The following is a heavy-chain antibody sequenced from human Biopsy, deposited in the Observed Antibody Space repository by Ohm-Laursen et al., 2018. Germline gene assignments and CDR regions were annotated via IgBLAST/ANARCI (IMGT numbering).Heavy chain of an antibody. Sequence: TLSLTCTVSGDSISSSNDYWSWIRQSAGQGLEWIGRIHTSGSTNHNLSLKSRVTMSVDTSKNQFSLKLRSVTAADTAVYYCARGTGKYYVYGAFDIWGQGTMVTVSS. J-gene: IGHJ3*02. V-gene: IGHV4-61*02. D-gene: IGHD3/OR15-3a*01. CDR3: ARGTGKYYVYGAFDI. CDR1: GDSISSSNDY. CDR2: IHTSGST.